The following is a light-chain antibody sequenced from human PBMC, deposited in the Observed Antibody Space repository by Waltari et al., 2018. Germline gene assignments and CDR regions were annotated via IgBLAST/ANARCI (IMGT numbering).Light chain of an antibody. V-gene: IGLV1-44*01. CDR1: NSNNGSDT. CDR3: ATWDDRLTGVVFGGVV. J-gene: IGLJ3*02. Sequence: QSVLTQPPSASGTPRQRVTISCSGSNSNNGSDTVNWYLRVPGTAPKLLTYGNDPRPSGVPGRFAASKYGTAASLAISGLQSEDEADYYCATWDDRLTGVVFGGVVFGGGTKVTVL. CDR2: GND.